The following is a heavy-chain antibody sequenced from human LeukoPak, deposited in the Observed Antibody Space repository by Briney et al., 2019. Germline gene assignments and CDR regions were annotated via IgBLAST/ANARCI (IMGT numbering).Heavy chain of an antibody. CDR1: GFTVSSIY. D-gene: IGHD6-19*01. CDR3: ARARTYSSGWWYYFDY. CDR2: LYSGIST. V-gene: IGHV3-66*01. Sequence: RGSLRLSCAASGFTVSSIYMSWVRQAPGKGLEWVSILYSGISTSYADSVKGRFTISRDTSRNTMYLQMNSLRAEHTPIYYCARARTYSSGWWYYFDYWGQGTLVTVSS. J-gene: IGHJ4*02.